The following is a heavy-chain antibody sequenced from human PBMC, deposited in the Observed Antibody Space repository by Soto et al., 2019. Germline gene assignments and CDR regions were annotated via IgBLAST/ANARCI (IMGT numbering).Heavy chain of an antibody. V-gene: IGHV5-51*01. CDR1: GDSFTGFW. D-gene: IGHD6-19*01. CDR2: IYPRDSDI. Sequence: PGESLKISCQVFGDSFTGFWIGWVRQMPGKGLEWLGSIYPRDSDIRYNPSFQGQVTISADRSITTAYLQWSSLKASDTAIYYCARQHPLDSRVWYNWGQGTLVTV. J-gene: IGHJ4*02. CDR3: ARQHPLDSRVWYN.